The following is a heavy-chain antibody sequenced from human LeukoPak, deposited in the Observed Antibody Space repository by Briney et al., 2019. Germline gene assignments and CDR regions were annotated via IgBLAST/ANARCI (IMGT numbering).Heavy chain of an antibody. D-gene: IGHD6-6*01. CDR3: ANLHPGYSSSPFDY. J-gene: IGHJ4*02. CDR2: INPNSGGT. Sequence: ASVKVSCKASGYTFTGYYMHWVRQASGQGLEWMGRINPNSGGTNYAQKFQGRVTMTRDTSISTAYMELSRLRSDDTAVYYCANLHPGYSSSPFDYWGQGTLVTVSS. CDR1: GYTFTGYY. V-gene: IGHV1-2*06.